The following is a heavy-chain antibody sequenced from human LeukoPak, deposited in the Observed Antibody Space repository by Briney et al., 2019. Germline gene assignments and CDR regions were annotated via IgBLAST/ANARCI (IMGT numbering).Heavy chain of an antibody. CDR2: INHSGST. D-gene: IGHD2-2*01. CDR3: ARIRSSTSRTSRTQTLGWFDP. V-gene: IGHV4-34*01. CDR1: GGSFSGYY. J-gene: IGHJ5*02. Sequence: SETLSPTCAVYGGSFSGYYWSWIRQPPGKGLEWIGEINHSGSTNYNPSLKSRVTISVDTSKNQFSLKLSSVTAADTAVYYCARIRSSTSRTSRTQTLGWFDPWGQGTLVTVSS.